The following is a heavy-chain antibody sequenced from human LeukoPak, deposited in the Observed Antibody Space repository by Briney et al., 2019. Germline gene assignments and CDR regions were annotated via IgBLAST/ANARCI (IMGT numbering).Heavy chain of an antibody. V-gene: IGHV3-30*04. CDR3: AKDNGDYYGSAWFDP. CDR1: GFTFSSYA. D-gene: IGHD3-10*01. CDR2: ISYAGSNK. J-gene: IGHJ5*02. Sequence: GRSLRLSCAASGFTFSSYAMHWVRQAPGKGLEWVAVISYAGSNKYYADSVKGRFTISRDNSKNTLYLQMNSLRAEDTAVYYCAKDNGDYYGSAWFDPWGQGTLVTVSS.